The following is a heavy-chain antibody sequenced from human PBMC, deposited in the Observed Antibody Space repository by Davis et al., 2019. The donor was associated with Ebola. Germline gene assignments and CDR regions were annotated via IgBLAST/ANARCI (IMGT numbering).Heavy chain of an antibody. D-gene: IGHD2-2*01. CDR1: GGSFSGYY. J-gene: IGHJ6*02. CDR3: ARDANNYYYGMDV. V-gene: IGHV4-34*01. Sequence: MPGGSLRLSCAVYGGSFSGYYWSWIRQPPGKGLEWIGEINHSGSTNYNPSLKSRVTISVDTSKNQFSLKLSSVTAADTAVYYCARDANNYYYGMDVWGQGTTVTVSS. CDR2: INHSGST.